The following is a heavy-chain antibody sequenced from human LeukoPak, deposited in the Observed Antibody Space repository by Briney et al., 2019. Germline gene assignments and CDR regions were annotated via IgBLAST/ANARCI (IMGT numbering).Heavy chain of an antibody. J-gene: IGHJ4*02. D-gene: IGHD1-26*01. CDR1: GYSFTTYW. CDR2: ISPDDSDI. CDR3: ARHEGSGSYYSY. Sequence: GQSLKISCKGSGYSFTTYWIAWVRQMPGRGLEWMGIISPDDSDIRYSPSFQGHVTISADKSISTAYLQWSSLQASDTAMYYCARHEGSGSYYSYWGQGTLDTVSS. V-gene: IGHV5-51*01.